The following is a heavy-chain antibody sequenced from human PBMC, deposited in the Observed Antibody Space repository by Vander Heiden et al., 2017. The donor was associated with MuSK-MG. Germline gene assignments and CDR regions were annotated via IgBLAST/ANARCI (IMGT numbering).Heavy chain of an antibody. V-gene: IGHV5-10-1*03. CDR1: GYSFTSYW. CDR2: IDPSDSYT. J-gene: IGHJ4*02. CDR3: ARLSFGYSSGWYGPDVDY. D-gene: IGHD6-19*01. Sequence: EVQLVQSGAEVKKPGESLRISCKGSGYSFTSYWISWVRQRPGKCLEWMGRIDPSDSYTNYSPSFQGHVTISADKSISTTYLQWSSLKASDTAMYYCARLSFGYSSGWYGPDVDYWGQGTLVTVSS.